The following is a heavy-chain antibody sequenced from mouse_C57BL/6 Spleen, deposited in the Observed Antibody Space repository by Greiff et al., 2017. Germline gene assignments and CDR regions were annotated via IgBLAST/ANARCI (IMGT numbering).Heavy chain of an antibody. J-gene: IGHJ3*01. CDR1: GYAFTNYL. V-gene: IGHV1-54*01. CDR2: INPGSGGT. D-gene: IGHD1-1*01. Sequence: VQLQQSGAELVRPGTSVKVSCKASGYAFTNYLIEWVKQRPGQGLEWIGVINPGSGGTNYNEKFKGKATLTADKSSSTAYMQLSSLTSEDAAVYFCARDRADGKTCFAYWGQGTLCTVSA. CDR3: ARDRADGKTCFAY.